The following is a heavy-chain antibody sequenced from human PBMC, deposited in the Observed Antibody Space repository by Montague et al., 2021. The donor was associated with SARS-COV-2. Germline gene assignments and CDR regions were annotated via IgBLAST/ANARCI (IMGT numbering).Heavy chain of an antibody. V-gene: IGHV4-4*02. J-gene: IGHJ4*02. CDR2: IYYSGGT. CDR1: GGSITSENW. Sequence: SETLSLTCAVSGGSITSENWWSWVRQPPGKGLEWIGYIYYSGGTNYNPSLKSRVTISVDTSKNQFSLELSSVTAADTAMYYCARVGTRLNDYDGSGYFDYWGQGALVIVSS. D-gene: IGHD3-22*01. CDR3: ARVGTRLNDYDGSGYFDY.